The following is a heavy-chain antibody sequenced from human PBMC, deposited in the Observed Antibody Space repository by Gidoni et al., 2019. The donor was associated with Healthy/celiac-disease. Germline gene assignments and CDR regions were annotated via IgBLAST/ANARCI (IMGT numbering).Heavy chain of an antibody. Sequence: QVQLQESGPGLVKPSETLSLTCPVSGGSISSYYWSWIRQPPGKGLEWIGYIYYRGSTNYNPSLKSRVTISVDTSKNQFSLKLSSVTAADTAVYYCARGIAAAGERYYYGMDVWGQGTTVTVSS. CDR3: ARGIAAAGERYYYGMDV. J-gene: IGHJ6*02. CDR2: IYYRGST. D-gene: IGHD6-13*01. CDR1: GGSISSYY. V-gene: IGHV4-59*08.